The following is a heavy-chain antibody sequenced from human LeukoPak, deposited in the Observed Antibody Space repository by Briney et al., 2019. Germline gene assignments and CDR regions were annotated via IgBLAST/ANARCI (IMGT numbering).Heavy chain of an antibody. V-gene: IGHV4-34*01. CDR1: GVSLSGYY. Sequence: PSETLSLTCAVSGVSLSGYYWSWIRQPPGKGPVWIGEISHNGRTAYNPSLKNRVTISLDTSKTQFSLKLSFVTAADTAVYYCARPHYYYYCMDVWGKGTTVTVSS. CDR2: ISHNGRT. CDR3: ARPHYYYYCMDV. J-gene: IGHJ6*03.